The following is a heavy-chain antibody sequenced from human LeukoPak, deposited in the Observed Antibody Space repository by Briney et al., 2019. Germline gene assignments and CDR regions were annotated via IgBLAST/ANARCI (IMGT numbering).Heavy chain of an antibody. Sequence: SETLSLTCTVSGGSISSFYWIWIRQPAGKGLEWIGRINTSGTTNYNPSLKSRLTMSVDTSKNQFSLKLTSVTAADTAFYYCARRTVVLDYWGQGTLVTVSS. CDR3: ARRTVVLDY. V-gene: IGHV4-4*07. D-gene: IGHD4-23*01. CDR2: INTSGTT. J-gene: IGHJ4*02. CDR1: GGSISSFY.